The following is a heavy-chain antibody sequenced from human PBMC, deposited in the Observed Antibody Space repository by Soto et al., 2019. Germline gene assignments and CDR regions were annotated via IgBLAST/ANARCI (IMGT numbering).Heavy chain of an antibody. Sequence: QVQLVQSGAEVKKPGSSVKVSCKASGGTFSRYTFTWVRQAPGQGLEWMGRIIPILDIPNYAQNFQGRVTITADKSTSIAYMELSSLTSDATAVYYCASHFTGVLVLGTSPPGGDNYGWDVWGQGTTVTVSS. D-gene: IGHD2-8*02. CDR2: IIPILDIP. V-gene: IGHV1-69*02. CDR3: ASHFTGVLVLGTSPPGGDNYGWDV. CDR1: GGTFSRYT. J-gene: IGHJ6*02.